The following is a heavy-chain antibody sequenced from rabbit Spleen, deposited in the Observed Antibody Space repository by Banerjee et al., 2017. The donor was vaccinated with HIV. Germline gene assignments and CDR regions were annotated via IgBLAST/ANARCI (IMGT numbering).Heavy chain of an antibody. J-gene: IGHJ4*01. CDR3: ARHRDYVNNDDVGSAYADL. CDR2: IYAGSSDTT. V-gene: IGHV1S45*01. D-gene: IGHD6-1*01. CDR1: GFSFSSGYD. Sequence: QEQLEESGGDLVKPEGSLTLTCTASGFSFSSGYDMCWVRQAPGKGLEWIACIYAGSSDTTYYANWAKGRFTISKTSSTTVTLQMTSLTAADTATYFCARHRDYVNNDDVGSAYADLWGPGTLVTVS.